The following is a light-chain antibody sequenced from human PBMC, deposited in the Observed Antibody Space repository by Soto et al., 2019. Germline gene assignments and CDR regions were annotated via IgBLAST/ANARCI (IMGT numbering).Light chain of an antibody. Sequence: DIVMTQSPLSLPVTPGEPSAISCSSSESLLHSNGYNYLDWYLQKPGQSPQLLIYLGSNRASGVPDRFSGSGSGTDFTLKISRVGAEDVGVYYCMQALQTPRTFGQGTKV. CDR3: MQALQTPRT. V-gene: IGKV2-28*01. CDR2: LGS. CDR1: ESLLHSNGYNY. J-gene: IGKJ1*01.